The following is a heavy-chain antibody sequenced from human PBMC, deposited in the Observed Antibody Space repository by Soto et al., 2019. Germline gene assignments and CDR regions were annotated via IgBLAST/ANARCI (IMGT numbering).Heavy chain of an antibody. CDR3: ARDMFCSGGSCPFDP. Sequence: SETLSLTRSVSGGPFTAYYWTWIRQIPWKGLEWIGHFSYAGVANYNTSLESRIAISPDTSKNTLYLQMNSLRAEDTDVYYCARDMFCSGGSCPFDPWGQGTLVTVSS. J-gene: IGHJ5*02. CDR2: FSYAGVA. V-gene: IGHV4-59*12. CDR1: GGPFTAYY. D-gene: IGHD2-15*01.